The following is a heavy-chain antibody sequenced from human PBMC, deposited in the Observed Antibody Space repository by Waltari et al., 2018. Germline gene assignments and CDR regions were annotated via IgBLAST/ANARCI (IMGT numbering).Heavy chain of an antibody. D-gene: IGHD6-13*01. Sequence: EVQLVESGGGLVQPGGSLRLSCAASGFTFSSYSMNWVRQAPGKGLAWVSYISSSSSTIYYADAVKGRFTISRDNAKNSLYLQMNSLRAEDTAVYYCARAHSSSWYADDYWGQGTLVTVSS. CDR2: ISSSSSTI. CDR3: ARAHSSSWYADDY. V-gene: IGHV3-48*01. CDR1: GFTFSSYS. J-gene: IGHJ4*02.